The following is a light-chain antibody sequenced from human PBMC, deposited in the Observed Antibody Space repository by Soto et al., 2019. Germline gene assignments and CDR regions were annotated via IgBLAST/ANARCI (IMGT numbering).Light chain of an antibody. J-gene: IGLJ3*02. CDR3: QVWDSTSVV. Sequence: SYELTQPLSVSVALGQTARITCGGNNIGSKIVHWYQQKAGQEPVLVIYRDSNRPSGIPERFSGSNSGNTATLTISRAQAGDEADYFCQVWDSTSVVFGGGTKLTVL. CDR2: RDS. V-gene: IGLV3-9*01. CDR1: NIGSKI.